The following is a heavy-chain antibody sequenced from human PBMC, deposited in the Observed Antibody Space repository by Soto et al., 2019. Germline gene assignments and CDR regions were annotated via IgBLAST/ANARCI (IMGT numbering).Heavy chain of an antibody. V-gene: IGHV1-69*06. D-gene: IGHD1-7*01. Sequence: QVQLVQSGADVKKPGSAVKVSCKASGGTFSNYVVNWVRQAPGQGLEWMGRIIPISGAANYAQKFQGRVTITADKSTSTSYMELSSVRSEDTAVYYCARDMTRTVVPYFDFWGQGTLVTVSS. CDR2: IIPISGAA. CDR3: ARDMTRTVVPYFDF. CDR1: GGTFSNYV. J-gene: IGHJ4*02.